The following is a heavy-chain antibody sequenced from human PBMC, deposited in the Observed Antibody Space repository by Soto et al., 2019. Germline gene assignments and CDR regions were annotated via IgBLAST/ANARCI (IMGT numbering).Heavy chain of an antibody. V-gene: IGHV2-5*02. D-gene: IGHD2-8*01. CDR3: APLYDGVYVFDM. J-gene: IGHJ3*02. Sequence: QITLKESGPTLGKPTQHLTLTCTFSGFSLSTRGVGVGWIRQPPGNALEWLALIFRDDDKRYRPSLKSMLTIIGDTAKNHVVLLMTNMDPMDTATYYCAPLYDGVYVFDMWGQGTIVTGSS. CDR2: IFRDDDK. CDR1: GFSLSTRGVG.